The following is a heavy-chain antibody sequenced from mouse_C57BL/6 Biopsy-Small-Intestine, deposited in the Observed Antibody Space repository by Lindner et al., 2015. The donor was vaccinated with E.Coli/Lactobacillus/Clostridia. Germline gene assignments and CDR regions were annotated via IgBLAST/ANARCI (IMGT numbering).Heavy chain of an antibody. J-gene: IGHJ3*01. CDR3: AREGVTSWFAY. Sequence: VQLQESGAELVRPGTSVKVSCKASGYAFTNYLIEWVKQRPGQGPEWIGVINPGGGGTQYNEKFKDKATLTADKSSNTAYIQLSSLTSEDSAVYFCAREGVTSWFAYWGQGTLVTVSA. V-gene: IGHV1-54*01. CDR1: GYAFTNYL. D-gene: IGHD2-5*01. CDR2: INPGGGGT.